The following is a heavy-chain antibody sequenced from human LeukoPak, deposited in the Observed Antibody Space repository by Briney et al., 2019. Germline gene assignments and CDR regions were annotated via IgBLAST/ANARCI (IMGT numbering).Heavy chain of an antibody. Sequence: GGSLRLSCEASGFTFSSYGMHWVRRAPGKGLEWMTVISHDGSNKYYVDSVKGRFTISRDNSKSTLYLQMNSLRAEDTAVYYCARESLGAAFDYWGQGTLVTVSS. CDR3: ARESLGAAFDY. J-gene: IGHJ4*02. D-gene: IGHD1-26*01. CDR1: GFTFSSYG. V-gene: IGHV3-30*03. CDR2: ISHDGSNK.